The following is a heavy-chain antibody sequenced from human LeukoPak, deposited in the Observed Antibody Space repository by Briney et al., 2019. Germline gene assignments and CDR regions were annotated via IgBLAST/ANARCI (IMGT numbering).Heavy chain of an antibody. Sequence: SETLSLTCTVSGGSISSSSYYWGWIRQPPGKGLEWIGSIYYSGSTYYNPSLKSRVTISVDTSKNQFSLKLSSVTAADTAVYYCASTVIAAAGIGYWGQGTLVTVSS. J-gene: IGHJ4*02. V-gene: IGHV4-39*01. CDR3: ASTVIAAAGIGY. CDR1: GGSISSSSYY. CDR2: IYYSGST. D-gene: IGHD6-13*01.